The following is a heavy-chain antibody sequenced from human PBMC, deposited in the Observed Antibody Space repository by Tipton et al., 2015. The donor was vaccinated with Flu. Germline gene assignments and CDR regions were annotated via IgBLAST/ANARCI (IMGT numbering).Heavy chain of an antibody. CDR1: GGSISSYF. Sequence: TLSLTCSVSGGSISSYFWSWIRQAPGKGQERIGFISDSGRTKYNPSLERRVTISIETYKRQYSLTLNSVTVADTAVYYCVGRGLLTTLVYWGQGSLVTVSS. D-gene: IGHD1-1*01. J-gene: IGHJ1*01. CDR2: ISDSGRT. CDR3: VGRGLLTTLVY. V-gene: IGHV4-59*08.